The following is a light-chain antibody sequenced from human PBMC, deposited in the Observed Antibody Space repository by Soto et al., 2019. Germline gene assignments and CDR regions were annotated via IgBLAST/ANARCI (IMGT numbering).Light chain of an antibody. CDR1: SSDVGGYNY. Sequence: QAVLTQPPSAAGSPGQSVTISCTGTSSDVGGYNYVSWYQQHQGKAPKLMIYEVSKRPSGVPDRFSGSKSGNTDSLTVSGIHAEYEDYYYCRSYAASNNGVFGGGTKVTVL. J-gene: IGLJ2*01. CDR2: EVS. CDR3: RSYAASNNGV. V-gene: IGLV2-8*01.